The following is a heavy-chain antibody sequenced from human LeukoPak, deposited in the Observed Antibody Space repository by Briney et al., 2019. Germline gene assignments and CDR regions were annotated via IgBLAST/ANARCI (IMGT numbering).Heavy chain of an antibody. CDR1: GYTFTSYY. D-gene: IGHD6-13*01. CDR3: ARDFSSWFPLDY. J-gene: IGHJ4*02. Sequence: ASVKVSCKASGYTFTSYYMHWVRQAPGQGLEWMGIINPSGGSTSYAQKFQGRVTITADESTSTAYMELSSLRSEDTAVYYCARDFSSWFPLDYWGQGTLVTVSS. CDR2: INPSGGST. V-gene: IGHV1-46*01.